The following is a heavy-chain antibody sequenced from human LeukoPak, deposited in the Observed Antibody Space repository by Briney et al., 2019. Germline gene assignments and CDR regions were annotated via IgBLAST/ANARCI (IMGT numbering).Heavy chain of an antibody. Sequence: EAGGSLRLSCAASGFTFSSYGMHWVRQAPGKGLEWVAVISYDGSNKYYADSVKGRFTISRDNSKNTLYLQMNSLRAEDTAVYYCAKGGCAFDYWGQGTLVTVSS. CDR3: AKGGCAFDY. CDR2: ISYDGSNK. V-gene: IGHV3-30*18. J-gene: IGHJ4*02. CDR1: GFTFSSYG.